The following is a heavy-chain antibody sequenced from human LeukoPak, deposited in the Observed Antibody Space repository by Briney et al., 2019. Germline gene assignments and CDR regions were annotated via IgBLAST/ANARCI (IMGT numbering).Heavy chain of an antibody. CDR1: GFTFDDYA. J-gene: IGHJ3*02. D-gene: IGHD4-17*01. CDR2: ISGDGGST. V-gene: IGHV3-43*02. CDR3: ANEFYTDYARGAFDI. Sequence: GGSLRLSCAASGFTFDDYAIHWVRQAPGKGLEWVSLISGDGGSTFYADSVKGRFTISRDNSKNSLYLQMNSLRTEDTALYYCANEFYTDYARGAFDIWGQGTMVSVSS.